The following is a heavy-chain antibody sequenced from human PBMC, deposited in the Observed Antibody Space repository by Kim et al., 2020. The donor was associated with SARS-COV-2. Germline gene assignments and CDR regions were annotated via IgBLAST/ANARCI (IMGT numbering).Heavy chain of an antibody. V-gene: IGHV4-4*02. J-gene: IGHJ5*02. Sequence: SETLSLTCAVSGGSISSSNWWSWVCQPPGKGLEWIGEIYHSGSTNYNPSLKSRVTISVDKSKNQFSLKLSSVTAADTAVYYCARSRLIVVVPAAIPLYWFDPWGQGTLVTVSS. CDR1: GGSISSSNW. D-gene: IGHD2-2*01. CDR3: ARSRLIVVVPAAIPLYWFDP. CDR2: IYHSGST.